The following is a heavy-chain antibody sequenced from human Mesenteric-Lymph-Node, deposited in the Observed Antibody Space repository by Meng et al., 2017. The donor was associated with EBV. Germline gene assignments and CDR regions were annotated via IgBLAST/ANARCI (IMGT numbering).Heavy chain of an antibody. V-gene: IGHV4-34*01. CDR1: GWSFTDHY. Sequence: QVQLQQWGAGLFKASEPLSPTCTVHGWSFTDHYWTWIRQPPGKGLEWIAEINHSGGTNYNLSLKNRVTISIDLSKNHFSLKVSSVTAADTAVYYCARSSYGSGSYSPFDFWGEGNLVTVSS. CDR3: ARSSYGSGSYSPFDF. J-gene: IGHJ4*02. D-gene: IGHD3-10*01. CDR2: INHSGGT.